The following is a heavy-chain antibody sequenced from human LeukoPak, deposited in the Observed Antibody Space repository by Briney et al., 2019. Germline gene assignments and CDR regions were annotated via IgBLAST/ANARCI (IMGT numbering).Heavy chain of an antibody. J-gene: IGHJ4*02. D-gene: IGHD3-22*01. CDR2: IIPMFGTP. CDR1: GGTFSRNT. V-gene: IGHV1-69*05. CDR3: ARVSVDSGYYYLDL. Sequence: SVRVSCKASGGTFSRNTVTWVRQAPGQGLEWMGGIIPMFGTPNYAQNFRGRVTVTTDESTSTASMELTSLRSEDTAVYYCARVSVDSGYYYLDLWGQGTLVTVSS.